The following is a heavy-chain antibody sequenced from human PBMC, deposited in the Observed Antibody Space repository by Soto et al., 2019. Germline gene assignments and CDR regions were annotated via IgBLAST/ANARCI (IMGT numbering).Heavy chain of an antibody. D-gene: IGHD3-22*01. CDR2: ISGGGGGT. J-gene: IGHJ4*02. CDR1: GFTFDNYA. CDR3: AKASHYDSSGGLDS. V-gene: IGHV3-23*04. Sequence: EVRLVESGGGLEQPGGSLRLSCVISGFTFDNYAMSWVRQAPGKGLEWVSSISGGGGGTAYADSVRGRFIISRDNAKNKVYLQVKGLRTEDTAVYYCAKASHYDSSGGLDSWGQGTLVTVSS.